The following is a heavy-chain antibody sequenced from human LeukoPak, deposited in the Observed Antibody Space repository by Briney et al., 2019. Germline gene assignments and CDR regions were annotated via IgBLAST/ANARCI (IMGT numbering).Heavy chain of an antibody. CDR3: ARGSFTRAAAAYSWFDP. D-gene: IGHD6-13*01. J-gene: IGHJ5*02. Sequence: SETLSLTCAVYGGSFSGYYWSWIRQPPGKGLEWIGEINHSGSTNYNPSLKSRVTISVDTSKNQFSLKLSSVTAADTAVYYCARGSFTRAAAAYSWFDPWGQGTLVTVSS. CDR1: GGSFSGYY. V-gene: IGHV4-34*01. CDR2: INHSGST.